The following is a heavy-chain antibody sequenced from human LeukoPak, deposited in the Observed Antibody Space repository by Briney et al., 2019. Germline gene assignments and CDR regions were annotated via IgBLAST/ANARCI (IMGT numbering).Heavy chain of an antibody. Sequence: PGGSLRLSCAASGFTFSSYSMNWVRQAPGKGLEWVSSISSSSSYIYYADSVKGRFTISRENAKNSLYLQMNSLRAEDTAVYYCARVYYRGGDFYYFGYWGQGTLVTVSS. CDR1: GFTFSSYS. CDR3: ARVYYRGGDFYYFGY. J-gene: IGHJ4*02. CDR2: ISSSSSYI. D-gene: IGHD2-21*02. V-gene: IGHV3-21*01.